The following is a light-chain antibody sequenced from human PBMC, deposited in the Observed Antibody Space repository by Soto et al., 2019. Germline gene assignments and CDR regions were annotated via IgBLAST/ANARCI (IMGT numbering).Light chain of an antibody. Sequence: QSVLTQPPSMSGAPGQRVTISCTGGSSNIGAGYDVHWYQQLPGTAPKLLIYANSNRPSGVPDRFSGSKSGTSAFLAITGLLAEDEADYFCQSYDSGLSGYVVFGGGTKLTVL. J-gene: IGLJ2*01. V-gene: IGLV1-40*01. CDR1: SSNIGAGYD. CDR2: ANS. CDR3: QSYDSGLSGYVV.